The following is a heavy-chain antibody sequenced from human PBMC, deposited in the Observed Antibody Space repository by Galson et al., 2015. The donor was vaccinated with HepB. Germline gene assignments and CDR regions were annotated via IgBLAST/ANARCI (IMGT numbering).Heavy chain of an antibody. CDR2: ISWNSGSI. Sequence: SLRLSCAASGFTFDDYAMHWVRQAPGKGLEWVSGISWNSGSIGYADSVKGRFTISRDNAKNSLYLQMNSLRAEDTALYYCAKGARVVVVAASYYFDYWGQGTLVTVSS. CDR3: AKGARVVVVAASYYFDY. J-gene: IGHJ4*02. D-gene: IGHD2-15*01. CDR1: GFTFDDYA. V-gene: IGHV3-9*01.